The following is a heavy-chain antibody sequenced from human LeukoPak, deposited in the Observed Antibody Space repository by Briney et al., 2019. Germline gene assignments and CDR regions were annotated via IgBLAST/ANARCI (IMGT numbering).Heavy chain of an antibody. D-gene: IGHD1-14*01. Sequence: GGTLGLPCAATGFVFNLYFMLWARQAPGKGWECVSAIRNDGGRTYYANSVRGRFTISRDNSKNTLYLQMDSLTAEDTAFYYCAREEPAGSTDYWGQGTLVTVSS. CDR2: IRNDGGRT. J-gene: IGHJ4*02. V-gene: IGHV3-64*01. CDR3: AREEPAGSTDY. CDR1: GFVFNLYF.